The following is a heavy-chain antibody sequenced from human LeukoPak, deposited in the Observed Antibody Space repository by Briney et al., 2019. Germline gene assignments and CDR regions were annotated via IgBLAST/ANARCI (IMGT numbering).Heavy chain of an antibody. CDR1: GGSFSGYY. Sequence: KPSETLSLTCAVYGGSFSGYYWSWIRQPPVKGLEWIGEINHSGSTNYNPSLKSRVTISVDTSKNQFSLKLSSVTAADTAVYYCAIPMSQYSSSSRRALHSQQYFQHWGQGTLVTVSS. V-gene: IGHV4-34*01. J-gene: IGHJ1*01. CDR2: INHSGST. D-gene: IGHD6-6*01. CDR3: AIPMSQYSSSSRRALHSQQYFQH.